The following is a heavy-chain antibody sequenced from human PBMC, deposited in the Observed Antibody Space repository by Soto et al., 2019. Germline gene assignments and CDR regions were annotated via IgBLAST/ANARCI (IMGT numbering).Heavy chain of an antibody. V-gene: IGHV4-59*02. CDR3: ARRVLCYYHSGMDV. CDR1: GDSVSSYY. CDR2: IYISGNT. J-gene: IGHJ6*04. Sequence: QVQLQESGPGLVKPSETLSLSCTVSGDSVSSYYWSWIRQLPGRGLEWIGYIYISGNTNYNPSLKSRVTISRDTSKNQLSLNLKSVTAADTAVYYCARRVLCYYHSGMDVWGKGPTVTVSS.